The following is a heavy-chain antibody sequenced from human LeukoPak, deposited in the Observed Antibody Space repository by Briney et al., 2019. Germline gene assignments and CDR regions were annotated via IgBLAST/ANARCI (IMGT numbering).Heavy chain of an antibody. CDR1: GFTFSSYG. CDR2: IWYDGSNK. CDR3: ARDQSVEQWLAH. V-gene: IGHV3-33*01. D-gene: IGHD6-19*01. Sequence: SLRLSCAASGFTFSSYGMHWVRQAPGKGLEWVAVIWYDGSNKYYADSVKGRFTISRDNSKNTLYLQMNSRRAEDTAVYYCARDQSVEQWLAHWGQGTLVTVSS. J-gene: IGHJ4*02.